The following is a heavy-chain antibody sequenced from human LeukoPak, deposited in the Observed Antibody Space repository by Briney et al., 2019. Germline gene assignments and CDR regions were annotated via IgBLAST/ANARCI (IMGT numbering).Heavy chain of an antibody. V-gene: IGHV3-30*04. J-gene: IGHJ4*02. CDR1: GFSLRSNA. Sequence: QPGRSLRLSCAASGFSLRSNAMHWVRQAPGKGLEWVAVISHDGSKIYYADSVKGRFTFSRDTSKNTLYLQMNSLRVEDTAVYYRARVASGTYYVIDYWGQGTLVTVSS. D-gene: IGHD1-26*01. CDR2: ISHDGSKI. CDR3: ARVASGTYYVIDY.